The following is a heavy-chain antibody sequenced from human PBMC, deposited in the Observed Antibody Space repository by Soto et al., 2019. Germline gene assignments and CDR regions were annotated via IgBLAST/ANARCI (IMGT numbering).Heavy chain of an antibody. CDR2: IYYSGST. CDR3: ARRGWGIFCYDY. V-gene: IGHV4-59*01. D-gene: IGHD2-15*01. Sequence: PSETLSLTCTVSGGSISSYYWSWIRQPPGKGLEWIGYIYYSGSTNYNPSLKSRVTISVDTSKNQFYLKLSSVTAAGTAVYCCARRGWGIFCYDYWGQGTRDTVSS. CDR1: GGSISSYY. J-gene: IGHJ4*02.